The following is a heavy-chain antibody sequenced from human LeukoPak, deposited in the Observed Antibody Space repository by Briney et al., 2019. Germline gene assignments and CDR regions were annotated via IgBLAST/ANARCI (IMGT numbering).Heavy chain of an antibody. V-gene: IGHV3-48*01. Sequence: GGSLRLSCAASGFTFSSYSMNWVRQAPGKGLEWVSYISSSSSTIYYADSVKGRFTISRDNAKNSLYLQMNSLRAEDTAVYYCARDKRRPVSPNDYWGQGTLVTVSS. D-gene: IGHD6-6*01. CDR3: ARDKRRPVSPNDY. CDR1: GFTFSSYS. CDR2: ISSSSSTI. J-gene: IGHJ4*02.